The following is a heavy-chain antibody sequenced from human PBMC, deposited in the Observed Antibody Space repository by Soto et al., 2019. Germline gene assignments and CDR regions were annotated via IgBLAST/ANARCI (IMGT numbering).Heavy chain of an antibody. Sequence: QVQLVESGGGVVQPGRALRLSCAASGFIFSQYPMHWVRQAPGKGLEWVSVISYDGTKIYYADSVKGRFTISRDSSTDTLYLQMNSLRPDDTAVYYCATDAITLIISGAQGSWGQGTLVTVPS. J-gene: IGHJ5*02. CDR1: GFIFSQYP. D-gene: IGHD3-10*01. V-gene: IGHV3-30-3*01. CDR3: ATDAITLIISGAQGS. CDR2: ISYDGTKI.